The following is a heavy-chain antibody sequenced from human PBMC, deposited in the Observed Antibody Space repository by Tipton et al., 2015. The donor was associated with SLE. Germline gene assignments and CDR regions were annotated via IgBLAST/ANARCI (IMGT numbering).Heavy chain of an antibody. V-gene: IGHV4-34*01. CDR3: VRGPRGSSGYPN. D-gene: IGHD3-22*01. CDR2: INQYGNT. J-gene: IGHJ4*02. Sequence: TLSLTCSVSGDSTSLYFWTWIRQPPGKGLEWIGEINQYGNTNYNPSLKSRVTLSGDTSKNEFSLKLNSVTAADTAVYYCVRGPRGSSGYPNWGQGTLVTFSS. CDR1: GDSTSLYF.